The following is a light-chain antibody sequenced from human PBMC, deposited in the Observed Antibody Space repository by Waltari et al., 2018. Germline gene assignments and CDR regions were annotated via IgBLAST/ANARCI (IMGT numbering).Light chain of an antibody. J-gene: IGKJ1*01. Sequence: DIQMPQSPSSLSASVGDRVTITCRASQSISSYLNWYQQQPGKAPKILIYAASSLQSGVPSRFSGSGSGTDFTLTISSLQPEDFATYYCQQSYSTPWTFGQGTKVEIK. V-gene: IGKV1-39*01. CDR2: AAS. CDR1: QSISSY. CDR3: QQSYSTPWT.